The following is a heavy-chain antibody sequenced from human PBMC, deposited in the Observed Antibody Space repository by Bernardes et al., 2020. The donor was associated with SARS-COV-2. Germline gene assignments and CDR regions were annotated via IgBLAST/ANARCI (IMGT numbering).Heavy chain of an antibody. D-gene: IGHD6-19*01. Sequence: GGSLRLSCGASGFTFSNYVMAWVRQAPGKGLECVSVIRGTSANTYYADSVKGRFTVSRDNSKNTLYLQMDSLRVDDTALYYYAKKSSGWSTPGTLHHWGQGILVTVSS. CDR3: AKKSSGWSTPGTLHH. V-gene: IGHV3-23*01. CDR2: IRGTSANT. CDR1: GFTFSNYV. J-gene: IGHJ4*02.